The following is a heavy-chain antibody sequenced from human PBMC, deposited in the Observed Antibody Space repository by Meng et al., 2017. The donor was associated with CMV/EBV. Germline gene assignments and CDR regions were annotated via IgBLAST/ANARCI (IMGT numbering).Heavy chain of an antibody. J-gene: IGHJ6*02. Sequence: GGSLRLSCAASGFTFSSYWMSWVRQAPGKGLEWVANIKQDGSEKYYVDSVKGRFTISRDNAKNSLYLQMNSLRAEDTAVYYCAREPPGNYIYYYYGMDVWGQGTTVTVSS. D-gene: IGHD4-11*01. CDR1: GFTFSSYW. CDR3: AREPPGNYIYYYYGMDV. CDR2: IKQDGSEK. V-gene: IGHV3-7*01.